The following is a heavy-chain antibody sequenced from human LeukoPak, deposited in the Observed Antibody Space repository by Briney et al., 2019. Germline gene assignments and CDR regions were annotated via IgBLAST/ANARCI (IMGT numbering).Heavy chain of an antibody. J-gene: IGHJ6*03. CDR3: ARATRITIFGVVLDYYYYMAV. D-gene: IGHD3-3*01. Sequence: SVKVSCKASGYTFTSYGISWVRQAPGQGLEWMGGIIPIFGTANYAQKFQGRVTITTDESTSTAYMELSSLRSEDTAVYYCARATRITIFGVVLDYYYYMAVWGKGTTVTVSS. CDR1: GYTFTSYG. CDR2: IIPIFGTA. V-gene: IGHV1-69*05.